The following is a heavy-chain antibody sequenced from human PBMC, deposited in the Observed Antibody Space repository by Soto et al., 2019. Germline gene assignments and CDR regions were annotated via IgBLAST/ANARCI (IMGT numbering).Heavy chain of an antibody. V-gene: IGHV3-30*18. Sequence: QVQLVESGGGVVQPGRSLRLSCAASGFTFSSYGMHWVRQAPGKGLEWVAVISYDGSNKYYADSVKGRFTISRDNSKNTLYLQMNSLRAEDTAVYYCAKARGFRGMDVWGKGTTVTVSS. CDR2: ISYDGSNK. J-gene: IGHJ6*04. CDR1: GFTFSSYG. CDR3: AKARGFRGMDV.